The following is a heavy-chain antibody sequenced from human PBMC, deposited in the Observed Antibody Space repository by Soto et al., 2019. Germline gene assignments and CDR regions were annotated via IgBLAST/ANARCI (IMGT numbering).Heavy chain of an antibody. V-gene: IGHV4-30-2*01. J-gene: IGHJ6*02. CDR2: IYHSGST. D-gene: IGHD7-27*01. Sequence: SETLSLTCAVSGGSLSRGGYSLSWIRQPPGKGLEWIGYIYHSGSTSYNPSLKSRVTISVDRSKNQFSLKLSSVTAADTAVYYCARARGNWGLSGMDVWGQGTTVTLSS. CDR3: ARARGNWGLSGMDV. CDR1: GGSLSRGGYS.